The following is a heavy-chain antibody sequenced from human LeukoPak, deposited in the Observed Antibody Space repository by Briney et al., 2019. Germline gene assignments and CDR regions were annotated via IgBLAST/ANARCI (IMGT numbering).Heavy chain of an antibody. CDR1: GYTFTSYG. Sequence: ASEKVSCKASGYTFTSYGINWVRQAPGQGLEWVGWISPYNGNTNSAQKLQGRVTMTTDTSTTTAYMELRSLRSDDTAVYYCARTPRGLPSFNWFDPWGQGTLVTVSS. D-gene: IGHD3-10*01. V-gene: IGHV1-18*01. CDR3: ARTPRGLPSFNWFDP. CDR2: ISPYNGNT. J-gene: IGHJ5*02.